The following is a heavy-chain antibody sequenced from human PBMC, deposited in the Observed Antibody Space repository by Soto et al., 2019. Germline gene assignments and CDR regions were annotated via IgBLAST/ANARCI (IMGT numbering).Heavy chain of an antibody. J-gene: IGHJ4*02. CDR1: GFSFSISG. CDR2: IWYDGSNK. CDR3: ARDVERAPIT. Sequence: GGSLRHSCAAAGFSFSISGMPLVRQPPGKGLEWVAFIWYDGSNKYYADSVKGRFTISRDNSKNTLYLQMSSLRADDTAVYYCARDVERAPITRGQGTLVTVSS. D-gene: IGHD3-10*01. V-gene: IGHV3-33*01.